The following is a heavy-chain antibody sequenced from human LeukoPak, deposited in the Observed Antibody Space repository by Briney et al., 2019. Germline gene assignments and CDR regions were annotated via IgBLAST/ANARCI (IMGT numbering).Heavy chain of an antibody. CDR1: GFTFDDYA. CDR3: ARHDYFDY. CDR2: ISWNSGSI. J-gene: IGHJ4*02. V-gene: IGHV3-9*01. Sequence: GGSLRLSCAASGFTFDDYAMHWVRQAPGKGLEWVSGISWNSGSIGYADSVKGRFTISRDNAKNSLYLQMNSLRAEDTAVYYCARHDYFDYWGQGTLVTVSS.